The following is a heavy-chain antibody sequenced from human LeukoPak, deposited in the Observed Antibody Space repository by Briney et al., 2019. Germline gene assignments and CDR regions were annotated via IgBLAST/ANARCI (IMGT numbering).Heavy chain of an antibody. CDR1: GYTFTGYY. V-gene: IGHV1-2*06. CDR2: INPNSGGT. J-gene: IGHJ4*02. D-gene: IGHD5-18*01. CDR3: ARRANTAMDYYFDY. Sequence: GASVKVSCKPSGYTFTGYYMHWVRQAPGHGLGWMGRINPNSGGTNHAQKFQGRVTMTRDTSISTAYMELSRLRSDDTAVYYCARRANTAMDYYFDYWGQGTLVTVSS.